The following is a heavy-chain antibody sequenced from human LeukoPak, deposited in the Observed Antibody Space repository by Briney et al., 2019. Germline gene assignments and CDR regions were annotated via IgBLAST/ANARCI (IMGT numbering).Heavy chain of an antibody. J-gene: IGHJ4*02. V-gene: IGHV3-7*03. CDR3: ATSSGWYPKYFDY. D-gene: IGHD6-19*01. Sequence: GGSLRLSCAASGFTFSSYWMNWVRQAPGKGLEWVANIKQDGSEKYYVDSVKGRFTISRDNAKNSLYLQMNSLRAEDTALYYCATSSGWYPKYFDYWGQGTLVTVSS. CDR1: GFTFSSYW. CDR2: IKQDGSEK.